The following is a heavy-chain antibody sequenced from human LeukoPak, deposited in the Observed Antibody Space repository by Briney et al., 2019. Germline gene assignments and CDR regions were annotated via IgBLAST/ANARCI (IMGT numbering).Heavy chain of an antibody. J-gene: IGHJ4*02. Sequence: SETLSLTCAVYGGSFSGYYWSWIRQPPGKGLEWIGEINHSGSTNYNPSLKSRVTISVDMSKNQFSLKLSSVTAADTAVYYCARRGDRWLQFFRYFDYWGQGTLVTVSS. V-gene: IGHV4-34*01. CDR1: GGSFSGYY. CDR2: INHSGST. D-gene: IGHD5-24*01. CDR3: ARRGDRWLQFFRYFDY.